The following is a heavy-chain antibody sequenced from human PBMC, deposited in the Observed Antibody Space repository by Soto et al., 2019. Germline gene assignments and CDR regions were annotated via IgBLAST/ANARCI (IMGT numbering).Heavy chain of an antibody. J-gene: IGHJ5*02. CDR1: GYTFTSYD. D-gene: IGHD6-6*01. V-gene: IGHV1-8*01. Sequence: QVQLVQSGAEVKKPGASVKVSCKASGYTFTSYDINWVRQATGQGLEWMGWMNPNSGNTGYAQKFQGRVTMTRNTSISTAEMELSSLRSEDTAVYYCARRSIAARRVLAAAAVKWFDPWGQGTLVTVSS. CDR2: MNPNSGNT. CDR3: ARRSIAARRVLAAAAVKWFDP.